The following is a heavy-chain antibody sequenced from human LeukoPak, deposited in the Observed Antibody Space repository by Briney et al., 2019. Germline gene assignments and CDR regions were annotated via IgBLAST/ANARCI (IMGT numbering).Heavy chain of an antibody. CDR3: ASRSSSGYSYGYREDY. CDR2: IYYSGST. V-gene: IGHV4-31*03. J-gene: IGHJ4*02. D-gene: IGHD5-18*01. CDR1: GGSISSGGYY. Sequence: SQTLSLTCTVSGGSISSGGYYWSWIRQHPGTGLEWIGYIYYSGSTYYNPSLKSRVTISVDTSKNQFSLKLSSVTAADTAVYYCASRSSSGYSYGYREDYWGQGTLVTVSS.